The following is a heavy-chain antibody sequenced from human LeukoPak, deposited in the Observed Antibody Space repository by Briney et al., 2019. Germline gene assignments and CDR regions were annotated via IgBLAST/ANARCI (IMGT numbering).Heavy chain of an antibody. CDR1: GFTFSSYR. CDR3: ARPYYYASGSSYFDY. Sequence: GGSLRLSCEASGFTFSSYRMHWVRQAPRKGLVWVSRINSDGSTTSYADSVKGRFTISRDNAENSVYLQMNSLRAEDTAVYYCARPYYYASGSSYFDYWGQGTLVTVSS. J-gene: IGHJ4*02. D-gene: IGHD3-10*01. CDR2: INSDGSTT. V-gene: IGHV3-74*01.